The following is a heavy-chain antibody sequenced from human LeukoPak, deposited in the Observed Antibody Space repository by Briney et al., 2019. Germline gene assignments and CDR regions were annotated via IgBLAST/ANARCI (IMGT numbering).Heavy chain of an antibody. CDR2: IYYSGST. J-gene: IGHJ4*02. CDR1: GGSISSGDYY. D-gene: IGHD3-22*01. CDR3: ARAPRNYYDSSGYPVYFDY. Sequence: PPETLSLTCTVSGGSISSGDYYWSWIRQPPGKGLEWIGYIYYSGSTYYNPSLKSRVTISVDTSKNQFSLKLSSVTAADTAVYYCARAPRNYYDSSGYPVYFDYWGQGTLVTVSS. V-gene: IGHV4-30-4*01.